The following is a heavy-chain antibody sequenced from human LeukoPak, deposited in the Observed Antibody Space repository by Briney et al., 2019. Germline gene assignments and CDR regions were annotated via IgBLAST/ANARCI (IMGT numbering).Heavy chain of an antibody. D-gene: IGHD2-2*01. Sequence: GGSLRLSCAASGFTFSSYSMNWVRQAPGKGLEWVSYISSSSSTIYYADSVKGRFTISRDNAKNSLYLQMNSLRAEDTAVYYCARDGHVVVPAAGRDYWGQGTLVTVSS. J-gene: IGHJ4*02. CDR3: ARDGHVVVPAAGRDY. V-gene: IGHV3-48*04. CDR1: GFTFSSYS. CDR2: ISSSSSTI.